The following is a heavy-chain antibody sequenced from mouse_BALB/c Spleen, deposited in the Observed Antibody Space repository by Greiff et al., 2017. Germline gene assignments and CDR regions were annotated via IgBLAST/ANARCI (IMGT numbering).Heavy chain of an antibody. D-gene: IGHD2-14*01. Sequence: VQLVESGPGLVAPSQSLSITCTVSGFSLTSYGVHWVRQPPGKGLEWLGVIWSGGSTDYNAAFISRLSISKDNSKSQVFFKMNSLQANDTAIYYCARKVRRGEAMDCWGQGTSVTVSS. CDR1: GFSLTSYG. CDR3: ARKVRRGEAMDC. V-gene: IGHV2-2*02. CDR2: IWSGGST. J-gene: IGHJ4*01.